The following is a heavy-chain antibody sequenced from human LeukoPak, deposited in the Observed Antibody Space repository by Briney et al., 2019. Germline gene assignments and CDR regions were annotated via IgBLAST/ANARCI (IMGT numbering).Heavy chain of an antibody. CDR1: GASISSYY. J-gene: IGHJ6*03. V-gene: IGHV4-59*01. D-gene: IGHD3-22*01. CDR3: ARGGDYYDSSGYLLRYYCYYMDV. Sequence: PSETLSLTCTVSGASISSYYWSWIRRSPGKGLEWIGYLYCSGNTNYNPSLKSRVTISVDTSKNQFSLKLSSVTAADTAVYYCARGGDYYDSSGYLLRYYCYYMDVWGRGTTVTVSS. CDR2: LYCSGNT.